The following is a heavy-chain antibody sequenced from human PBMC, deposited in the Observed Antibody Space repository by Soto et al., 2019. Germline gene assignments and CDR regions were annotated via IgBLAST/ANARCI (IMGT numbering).Heavy chain of an antibody. CDR2: ISYDGSNI. D-gene: IGHD6-19*01. Sequence: QVQLVDSGGGVVQPGSSRRLSCATSGFAFSAYAMQWVRQAPGKGLEWVALISYDGSNIYYADSVKGRFTISRDISVITLYLQMNSLRPEDTAVYYCTRDPTGIALAGPAGYWGQGTLVTVSS. V-gene: IGHV3-30*04. CDR3: TRDPTGIALAGPAGY. CDR1: GFAFSAYA. J-gene: IGHJ4*02.